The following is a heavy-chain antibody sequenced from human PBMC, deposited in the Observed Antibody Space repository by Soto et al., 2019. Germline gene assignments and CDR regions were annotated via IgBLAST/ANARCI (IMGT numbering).Heavy chain of an antibody. D-gene: IGHD6-19*01. CDR2: INAGNGNT. J-gene: IGHJ4*02. V-gene: IGHV1-3*01. CDR1: GYTFTSYA. Sequence: ASVKVSCKASGYTFTSYAMHWVRQAPGQRLEWMGWINAGNGNTKYSQKFQGGVTITRDTSASTAYMELSSLRSEDTAVYYCARGKASSGWPGLRYYFDYWGQGTLVTVSS. CDR3: ARGKASSGWPGLRYYFDY.